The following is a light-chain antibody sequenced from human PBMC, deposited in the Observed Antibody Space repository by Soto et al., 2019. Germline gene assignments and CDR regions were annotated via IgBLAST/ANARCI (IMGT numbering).Light chain of an antibody. V-gene: IGKV1-27*01. Sequence: DIQMTQSPSSLSASVGDRVTITCRASQGITNYLAWYQQKPGKVPKLLIYAASTLQSGVPSRFSGSGSGTAFTLTISSLQPEDVATYYGQKYNSDPRTFGPGTKVDIK. CDR3: QKYNSDPRT. CDR2: AAS. J-gene: IGKJ3*01. CDR1: QGITNY.